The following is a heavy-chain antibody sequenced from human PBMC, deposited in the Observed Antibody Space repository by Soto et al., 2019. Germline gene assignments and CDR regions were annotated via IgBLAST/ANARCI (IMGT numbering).Heavy chain of an antibody. V-gene: IGHV3-30-3*01. CDR3: ARDRIAAAVATY. CDR2: ISYDGSNK. CDR1: GFTFSSYA. D-gene: IGHD6-13*01. J-gene: IGHJ4*02. Sequence: QVQLVESGGGVVQPGRSLRLSCAASGFTFSSYAMHWVRQAPGKGLEWVAVISYDGSNKYYADSVKGRFTISRDNSKNTLYLPMNSLRAEDTAVYYCARDRIAAAVATYRGPGTLVTVSS.